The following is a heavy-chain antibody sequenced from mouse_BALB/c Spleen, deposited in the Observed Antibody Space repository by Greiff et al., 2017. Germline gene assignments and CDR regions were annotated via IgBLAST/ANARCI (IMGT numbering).Heavy chain of an antibody. Sequence: EVKLVESGGDLVKPGGSLKLSCAASGFTFSSYGMSWVRQTPDKRLEWVATISSGGSYTYYPDSVKGRFTISRDNAKNTLYLQMSSLKSEDTAMYYCARRGYGSSYDYWGQGTLVTVSA. J-gene: IGHJ3*01. D-gene: IGHD1-1*01. V-gene: IGHV5-6*02. CDR1: GFTFSSYG. CDR2: ISSGGSYT. CDR3: ARRGYGSSYDY.